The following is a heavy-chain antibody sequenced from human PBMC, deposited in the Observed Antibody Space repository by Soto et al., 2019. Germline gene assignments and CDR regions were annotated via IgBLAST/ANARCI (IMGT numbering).Heavy chain of an antibody. J-gene: IGHJ4*02. Sequence: ASVKVSGKASGYTFTNYYMHWVRQAPGQGLEWMGLINPGGGRTSYAQKLRGRVTMTRDTSTSTVYMELSSLRSDDAAVYFCARGLAVAYSPALLWGQGTLVTVSS. V-gene: IGHV1-46*01. CDR3: ARGLAVAYSPALL. D-gene: IGHD6-19*01. CDR1: GYTFTNYY. CDR2: INPGGGRT.